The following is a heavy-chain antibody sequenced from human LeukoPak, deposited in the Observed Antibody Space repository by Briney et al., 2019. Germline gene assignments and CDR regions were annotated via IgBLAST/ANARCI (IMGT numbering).Heavy chain of an antibody. J-gene: IGHJ3*02. Sequence: SETLSLTCTVSGGSISNYYWNWIRQPAGKGLEWIGRIDTSWSTNYNPSLKSRVTMSVDTSKNQFSLKGTSVTAEDTAVYYCARVCGSATNYRLCGFDIWGQGTVVTVSS. D-gene: IGHD3-10*01. CDR1: GGSISNYY. CDR3: ARVCGSATNYRLCGFDI. CDR2: IDTSWST. V-gene: IGHV4-4*07.